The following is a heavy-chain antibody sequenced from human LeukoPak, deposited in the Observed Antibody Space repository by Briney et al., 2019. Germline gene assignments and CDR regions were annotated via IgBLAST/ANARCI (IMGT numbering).Heavy chain of an antibody. Sequence: ASVKVSCKASGYTFTSHYMHWVREAPGQGLEWMGIINPSGGGTSYAQKFQGRVTMTRDTSTSTVYMELSSLRSEDTAVYYCAREHYGGNSSPNYWGQGTLVTVSS. CDR3: AREHYGGNSSPNY. V-gene: IGHV1-46*01. CDR1: GYTFTSHY. J-gene: IGHJ4*02. D-gene: IGHD4-23*01. CDR2: INPSGGGT.